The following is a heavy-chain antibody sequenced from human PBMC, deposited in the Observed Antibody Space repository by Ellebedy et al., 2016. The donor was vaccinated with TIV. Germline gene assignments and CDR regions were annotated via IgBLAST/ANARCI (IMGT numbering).Heavy chain of an antibody. D-gene: IGHD4-11*01. Sequence: MPSETLSLTCAISGDSVSSNSAAWNRIRQSPSRGLEWLGRTYFRSNYYSEYAVSVKSRITISPDTSKNQFSLQLNSVTPEDTAVYYCARGGSNSGFDYWGQGTLVTVSS. CDR1: GDSVSSNSAA. J-gene: IGHJ4*02. V-gene: IGHV6-1*01. CDR3: ARGGSNSGFDY. CDR2: TYFRSNYYS.